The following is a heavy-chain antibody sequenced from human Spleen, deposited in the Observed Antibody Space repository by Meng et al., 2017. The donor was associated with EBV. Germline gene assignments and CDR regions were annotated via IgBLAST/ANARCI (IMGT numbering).Heavy chain of an antibody. Sequence: QWQLVRSGAEVKKPGSSGKVSCKTSGGTFRSDAVSWVRQAPGQGLEWMGGLIPMSDAPHYAQKFQDRVRITADESTSTHYMDLSGLRSEDTAVYYCASESGRGFTPDYWGQGTLVTGSS. CDR3: ASESGRGFTPDY. CDR1: GGTFRSDA. V-gene: IGHV1-69*01. CDR2: LIPMSDAP. J-gene: IGHJ4*02. D-gene: IGHD3-10*01.